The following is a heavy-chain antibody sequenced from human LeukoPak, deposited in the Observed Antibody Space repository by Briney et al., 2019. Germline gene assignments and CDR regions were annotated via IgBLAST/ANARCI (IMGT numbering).Heavy chain of an antibody. CDR3: ARGLDSIVVVPAAMPY. V-gene: IGHV1-2*02. Sequence: ASEKVSCKASGYTFTGYYMHWVRQAPGQGLEWMGWINHNSGGTNYAQKFQGRVTMTRDTSISTAYMELSRLRSDDTAVYYCARGLDSIVVVPAAMPYWGRGTLVTVSS. CDR1: GYTFTGYY. CDR2: INHNSGGT. D-gene: IGHD2-2*01. J-gene: IGHJ4*02.